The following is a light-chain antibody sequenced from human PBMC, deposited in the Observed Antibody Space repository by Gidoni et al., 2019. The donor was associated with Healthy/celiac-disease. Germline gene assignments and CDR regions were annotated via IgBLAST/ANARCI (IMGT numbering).Light chain of an antibody. J-gene: IGKJ1*01. V-gene: IGKV3D-15*01. Sequence: ELVMTQPQATLSVSPGERATLSCRASQRVSSNLAWYQQKPGQAPRLLIYGASTRATGIPARFSGSGSGTEFTLTISSLQSEDFAVYYCQQYNNWPRTFGQGTKVEIK. CDR1: QRVSSN. CDR2: GAS. CDR3: QQYNNWPRT.